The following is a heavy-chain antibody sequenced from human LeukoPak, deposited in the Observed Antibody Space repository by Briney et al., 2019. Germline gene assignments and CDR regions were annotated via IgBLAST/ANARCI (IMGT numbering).Heavy chain of an antibody. J-gene: IGHJ6*03. CDR2: INHSGST. D-gene: IGHD1-7*01. Sequence: PSETLSLNCAVYGGSFSGYYWSWIPQPPGKGLEWIGEINHSGSTNYNPSLKSRVTISVDTSKNQFSLKLSSVTAADTAVYYCARENWSYVLKYYYYCMDVWGKGTTVTVSS. V-gene: IGHV4-34*01. CDR3: ARENWSYVLKYYYYCMDV. CDR1: GGSFSGYY.